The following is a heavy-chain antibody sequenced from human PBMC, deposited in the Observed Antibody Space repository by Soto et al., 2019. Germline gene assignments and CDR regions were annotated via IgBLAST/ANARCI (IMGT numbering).Heavy chain of an antibody. D-gene: IGHD2-2*01. V-gene: IGHV3-30-3*01. J-gene: IGHJ6*02. Sequence: GGSLRLSCAASGFTFSSYAMHWVRQAPGKGLEWVAVISYDGSNKYYADSVKGRFTISRDNSKNTLYLQMNSLRAEDTAVYYCARVKMKKYQLPDVWGQGTTVTVSS. CDR1: GFTFSSYA. CDR3: ARVKMKKYQLPDV. CDR2: ISYDGSNK.